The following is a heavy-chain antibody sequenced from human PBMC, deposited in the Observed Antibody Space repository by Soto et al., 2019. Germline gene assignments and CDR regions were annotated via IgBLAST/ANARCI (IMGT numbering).Heavy chain of an antibody. CDR1: GGYISSSSYY. V-gene: IGHV4-39*01. CDR2: IYYSGST. CDR3: ARKFHSGSVPAAMRVPYYYSYLDV. D-gene: IGHD2-2*01. Sequence: ASETLSLTCTVSGGYISSSSYYWGWIRQPPGKGLEWIGSIYYSGSTYYNPSLKSRVTISVDTSKNQFSLKLSSVTAADTAVYYCARKFHSGSVPAAMRVPYYYSYLDVWGKGTTVTVSS. J-gene: IGHJ6*03.